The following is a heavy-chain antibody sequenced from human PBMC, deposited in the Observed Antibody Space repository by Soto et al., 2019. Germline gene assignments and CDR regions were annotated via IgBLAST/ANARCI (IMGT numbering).Heavy chain of an antibody. V-gene: IGHV3-30*18. Sequence: QVQLVESGGGVVQPGRSLRLSCAVSEFTVRSYGMHWVRQAPGKGLEWVAVISYDGSQKYYGDSVRGRFTISRDNSKNTVYLEMNSLRNEDTAIYYCAKKVAGQYYYYGMDVWGQGTAVTVSS. J-gene: IGHJ6*02. CDR2: ISYDGSQK. CDR3: AKKVAGQYYYYGMDV. D-gene: IGHD6-19*01. CDR1: EFTVRSYG.